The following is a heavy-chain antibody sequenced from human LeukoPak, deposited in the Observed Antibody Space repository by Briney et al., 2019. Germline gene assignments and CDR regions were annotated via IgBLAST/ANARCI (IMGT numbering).Heavy chain of an antibody. J-gene: IGHJ4*02. CDR1: GFTFSDYY. CDR3: ARAGYSYGYWFDY. V-gene: IGHV3-11*04. D-gene: IGHD5-18*01. Sequence: NPGGSLRLSCAASGFTFSDYYINWVRQAPGKGLEWVSYISSSGSTIYYADSVKGRFTISRDNAKNSLYLQMNSLRAEDTAVYYCARAGYSYGYWFDYWGQGTLVTVSS. CDR2: ISSSGSTI.